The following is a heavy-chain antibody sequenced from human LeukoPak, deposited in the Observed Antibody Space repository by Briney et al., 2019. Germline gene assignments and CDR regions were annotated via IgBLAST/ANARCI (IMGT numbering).Heavy chain of an antibody. CDR2: ISSSSSYI. D-gene: IGHD3-9*01. V-gene: IGHV3-21*01. Sequence: GGSLRLSCAASGFTFSSYSMNWVRQAPGKGLEWVSSISSSSSYIYYADSVKGRFTISRDNAKNSLYLQMNSLRAEDTAVYYCARVSNDILTGYEYYFDYWGQGTLVTVSS. CDR3: ARVSNDILTGYEYYFDY. J-gene: IGHJ4*02. CDR1: GFTFSSYS.